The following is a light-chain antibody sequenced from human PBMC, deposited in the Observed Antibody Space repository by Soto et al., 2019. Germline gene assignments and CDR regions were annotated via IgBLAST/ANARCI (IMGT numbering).Light chain of an antibody. CDR2: NNI. CDR1: NSNIGSNT. J-gene: IGLJ7*01. CDR3: AAWDDSLDGHVV. Sequence: QSVLTRPPSASGTPGQKVTISCSGSNSNIGSNTVSWFQQLPGRAPKLLLYNNIYRPPGVPDRFSGSKSGTSVSLAISGLQSEDEADYYCAAWDDSLDGHVVFGGGTQLTVL. V-gene: IGLV1-44*01.